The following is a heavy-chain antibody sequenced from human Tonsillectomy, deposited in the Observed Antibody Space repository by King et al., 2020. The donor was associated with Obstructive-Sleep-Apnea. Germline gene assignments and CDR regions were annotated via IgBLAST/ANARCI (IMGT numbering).Heavy chain of an antibody. D-gene: IGHD3-3*01. CDR2: ISWNGGST. CDR3: AKTSGYGWGWVDY. V-gene: IGHV3-43D*03. CDR1: GFTFDDFA. J-gene: IGHJ4*02. Sequence: QLVQSGGVVVQPGGSLRLSCAASGFTFDDFAMHWVRQAPGKGLEWVSLISWNGGSTFYADSVKGRFIISRDNSKNFLYLQMNSLRAEDTAFYYCAKTSGYGWGWVDYWGQGTLVTVSS.